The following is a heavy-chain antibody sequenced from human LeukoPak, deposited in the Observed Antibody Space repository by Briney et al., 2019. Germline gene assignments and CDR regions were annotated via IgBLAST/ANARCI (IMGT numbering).Heavy chain of an antibody. D-gene: IGHD1-26*01. CDR1: GYSISSGYF. V-gene: IGHV4-38-2*01. CDR2: IFHSGST. Sequence: SETLSLTCAVSGYSISSGYFWGWIRQPPGKGLEWIGSIFHSGSTYYNPSLKSRVTISVDTSKNQFSLKVTSVTAADTAVYYCAGGGGSYRPDNWFDPWGQGTLVTVSS. CDR3: AGGGGSYRPDNWFDP. J-gene: IGHJ5*02.